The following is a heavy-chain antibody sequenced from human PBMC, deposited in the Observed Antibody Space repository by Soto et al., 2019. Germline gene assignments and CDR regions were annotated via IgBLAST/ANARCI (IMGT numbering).Heavy chain of an antibody. CDR3: ASQIVVVPAAMPAYYYYGMDV. CDR1: GYSFTSYW. CDR2: IDPSDSYT. D-gene: IGHD2-2*01. Sequence: PGESLKISCKGSGYSFTSYWISWVRQMPGKGLEWMGRIDPSDSYTNYSPSFQGHVTISADKSISTAYLQWGSLKASDTAMYYCASQIVVVPAAMPAYYYYGMDVWGQGTTVTVSS. J-gene: IGHJ6*02. V-gene: IGHV5-10-1*01.